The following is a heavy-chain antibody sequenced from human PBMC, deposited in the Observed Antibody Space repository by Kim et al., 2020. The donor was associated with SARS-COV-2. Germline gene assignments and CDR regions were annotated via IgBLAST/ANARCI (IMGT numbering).Heavy chain of an antibody. CDR1: GFTFSSYA. CDR3: AQAAVVTRVNWFDP. Sequence: GGSLRLSCAASGFTFSSYAMNWVRQAPGKGLEWVSAINGNGGSTYYADSVKARFTISRDNSKNTLYLQMNSLRAEDTAVYYCAQAAVVTRVNWFDPWGQGALVTVSS. V-gene: IGHV3-23*01. D-gene: IGHD2-15*01. J-gene: IGHJ5*02. CDR2: INGNGGST.